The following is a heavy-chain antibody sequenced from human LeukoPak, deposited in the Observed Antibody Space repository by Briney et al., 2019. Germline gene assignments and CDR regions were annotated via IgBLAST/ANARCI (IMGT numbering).Heavy chain of an antibody. Sequence: SETLSLTCTVSGGSISSYYWSWIRQPPGKGLEWIGYIYYSGSTNYNPSLKSRVTMSVDTSKNQFSLKLSSVTAADTAVYYCARLGMVWFDPWGQGTLVTVSS. J-gene: IGHJ5*02. CDR1: GGSISSYY. CDR2: IYYSGST. D-gene: IGHD7-27*01. CDR3: ARLGMVWFDP. V-gene: IGHV4-59*01.